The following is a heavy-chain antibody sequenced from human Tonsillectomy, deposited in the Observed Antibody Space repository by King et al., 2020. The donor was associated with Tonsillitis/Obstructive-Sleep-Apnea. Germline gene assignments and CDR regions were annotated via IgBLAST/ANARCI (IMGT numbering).Heavy chain of an antibody. J-gene: IGHJ6*03. CDR2: IFYSGTT. D-gene: IGHD3-16*01. Sequence: QLQESGPGLVKPSATLSLTCTVSGGSFSRFYWSWIRQPPGKGLEWVGCIFYSGTTTYNPSLKSRVTISVDPSKSRISLKLSSVTTADTAVYYCARTTVTTLEGDYMDVWGKGTTVTVSS. CDR3: ARTTVTTLEGDYMDV. V-gene: IGHV4-59*13. CDR1: GGSFSRFY.